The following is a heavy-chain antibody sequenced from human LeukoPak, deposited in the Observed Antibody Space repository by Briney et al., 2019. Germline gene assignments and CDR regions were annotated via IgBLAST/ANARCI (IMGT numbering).Heavy chain of an antibody. Sequence: GGSLRLSCAASGFTFSSYAMSWVRQAPGKGLEWVSAISGSGGSTYYADSVKGRFTISRDNSKNTLYLQMNGLRAEDTAVYYCARAYYYDSSGYRPFDYWGQGTLVTVSS. CDR2: ISGSGGST. V-gene: IGHV3-23*01. CDR1: GFTFSSYA. J-gene: IGHJ4*02. D-gene: IGHD3-22*01. CDR3: ARAYYYDSSGYRPFDY.